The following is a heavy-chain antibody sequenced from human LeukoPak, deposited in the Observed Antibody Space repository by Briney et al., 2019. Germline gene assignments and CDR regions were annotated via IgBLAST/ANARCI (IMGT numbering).Heavy chain of an antibody. J-gene: IGHJ4*02. CDR1: GFTFSSYE. D-gene: IGHD1-26*01. CDR3: ARDEESGSPDY. V-gene: IGHV3-48*03. CDR2: ISSSGSTI. Sequence: GGSLRLSCAASGFTFSSYEMNWVRQAPGRGLEGVSYISSSGSTIYYADSVKGRFTISRDNAKNSLYLQMNSLRAEDTAVYYCARDEESGSPDYWGQGTLVTVSS.